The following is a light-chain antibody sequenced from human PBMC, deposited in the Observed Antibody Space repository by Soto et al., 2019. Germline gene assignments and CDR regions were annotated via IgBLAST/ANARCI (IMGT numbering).Light chain of an antibody. J-gene: IGLJ3*02. V-gene: IGLV2-23*01. Sequence: QSVLTQPASVSGSPGQSITISCTGTSRDVGSYNLVSWYQKHPGKAPKLIIYEGSKRPSGVSDRFSGSKSGNTASLTISGLQAEDESDYYCSSYAGSNTWVFGGGIKVTVL. CDR2: EGS. CDR3: SSYAGSNTWV. CDR1: SRDVGSYNL.